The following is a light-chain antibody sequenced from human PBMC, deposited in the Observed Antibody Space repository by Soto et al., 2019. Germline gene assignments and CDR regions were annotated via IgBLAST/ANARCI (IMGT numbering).Light chain of an antibody. CDR1: QSISSY. V-gene: IGKV1-39*01. J-gene: IGKJ1*01. CDR2: AAS. CDR3: QQSYSTRWT. Sequence: DLQMTQSPSYLSASVGDRVTITCRASQSISSYLNWYQQKPGKAPKLLIYAASSLQSGVPSRFSGSGSGTDFTLTISSLQPEDFATYYCQQSYSTRWTFGQGTKVEIK.